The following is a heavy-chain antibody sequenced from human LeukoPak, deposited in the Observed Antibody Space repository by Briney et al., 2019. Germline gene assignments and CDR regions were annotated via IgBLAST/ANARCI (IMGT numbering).Heavy chain of an antibody. D-gene: IGHD3-10*01. V-gene: IGHV3-23*01. CDR1: GFTFRNCA. J-gene: IGHJ4*02. CDR2: ISGTGYNT. Sequence: GGSLRLSCAASGFTFRNCAMSWVRQAPGKGLEWVSGISGTGYNTYYADSVKGRFTISRDNSKNTLYLQMNSLGAEDTAVYYCAKHVSGSLFHLDYWGQRTLVTVSS. CDR3: AKHVSGSLFHLDY.